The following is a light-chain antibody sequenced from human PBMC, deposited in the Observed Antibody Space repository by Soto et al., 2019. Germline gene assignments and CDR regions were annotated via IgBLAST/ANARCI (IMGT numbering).Light chain of an antibody. CDR2: DAS. CDR1: QGISTW. V-gene: IGKV1-5*01. Sequence: DIQMTQSPYTLSASVGDRVTITCRASQGISTWLAWYQQKPGTAPKLLIYDASSLESGVPSRFSGRGSWTEFTVTISSLQTDDYATCYCQQYSSHSRTFGQETKVEIK. J-gene: IGKJ1*01. CDR3: QQYSSHSRT.